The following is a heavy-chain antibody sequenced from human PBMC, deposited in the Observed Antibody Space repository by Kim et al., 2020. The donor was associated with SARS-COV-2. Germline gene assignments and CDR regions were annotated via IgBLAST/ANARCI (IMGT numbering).Heavy chain of an antibody. V-gene: IGHV3-13*01. J-gene: IGHJ4*02. D-gene: IGHD3-10*01. CDR3: ARAYQSMFRGVDYYFDY. CDR2: IGTAGDT. Sequence: GGSLRLSCAASGFTFSRYDMHWVRQTTGRGLEWVSAIGTAGDTYYPGSVKGRFTISRENAKNSLYLQMNSLTAGDTAVYYCARAYQSMFRGVDYYFDYWGQGTLVTVSS. CDR1: GFTFSRYD.